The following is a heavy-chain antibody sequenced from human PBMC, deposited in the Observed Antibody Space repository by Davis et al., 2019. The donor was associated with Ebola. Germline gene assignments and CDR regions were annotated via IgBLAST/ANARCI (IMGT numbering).Heavy chain of an antibody. V-gene: IGHV3-15*01. CDR1: GFTFNSYA. D-gene: IGHD5-18*01. Sequence: GESLKISCAASGFTFNSYAMSWVRQAPGKGLEWVGRIKSKTDGGTTDYAAPVKGRFTISRDDSKNTLYLQMNSLKTEDTAVYYCTTVGGYSYGRVDYWGQGTLVTVSS. CDR3: TTVGGYSYGRVDY. J-gene: IGHJ4*02. CDR2: IKSKTDGGTT.